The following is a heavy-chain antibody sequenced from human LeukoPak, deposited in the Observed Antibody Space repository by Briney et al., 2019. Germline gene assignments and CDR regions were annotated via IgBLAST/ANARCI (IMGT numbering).Heavy chain of an antibody. CDR2: ISGGST. CDR1: GFTVSSNE. Sequence: GGSLRLSCAASGFTVSSNEMSWVRQAPGKGLEWVSSISGGSTYYADSRKGRFTISRDNSKNTLHLQMNSLRAEDTAVYYCAKDLGGGGSGFDYWGQGTLVTVSS. J-gene: IGHJ4*02. D-gene: IGHD3-10*01. CDR3: AKDLGGGGSGFDY. V-gene: IGHV3-38-3*01.